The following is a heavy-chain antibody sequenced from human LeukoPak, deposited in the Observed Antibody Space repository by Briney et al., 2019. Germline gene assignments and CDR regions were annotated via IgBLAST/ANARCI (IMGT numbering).Heavy chain of an antibody. J-gene: IGHJ4*02. CDR1: GFTFDDYG. CDR2: INWNGGST. Sequence: GGSLRLSCAASGFTFDDYGMSWVRQAPGKGQELVSGINWNGGSTGYADSVKGRFTISTDNAKNSLYLQMNSLRAEDTALYYCATTTDYSSSSGDYWGQGTLVTVSS. CDR3: ATTTDYSSSSGDY. V-gene: IGHV3-20*04. D-gene: IGHD6-6*01.